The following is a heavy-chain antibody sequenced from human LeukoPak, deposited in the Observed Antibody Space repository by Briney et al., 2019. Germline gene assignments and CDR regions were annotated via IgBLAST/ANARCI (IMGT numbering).Heavy chain of an antibody. CDR3: AKERSGVVAAASNS. J-gene: IGHJ5*02. V-gene: IGHV3-23*01. D-gene: IGHD2-2*01. CDR1: GYSFTSYW. CDR2: ISGGDVGT. Sequence: GESLKISCKGSGYSFTSYWIGWVRQAPGKGLEWVSAISGGDVGTFYADSVRGRFTISRDNSNNTLYLQMNSLRAGDTAVYYCAKERSGVVAAASNSWGRGTLVTVSS.